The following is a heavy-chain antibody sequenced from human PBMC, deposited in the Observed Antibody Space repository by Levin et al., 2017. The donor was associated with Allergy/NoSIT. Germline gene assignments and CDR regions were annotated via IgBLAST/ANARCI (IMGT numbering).Heavy chain of an antibody. Sequence: GESLKISCKASGYTFISYVINWVRQAPGQRLEWMGWINAGNGNIKYSQKLQGRVTITRDTSASTAYMELSSLRSEDTAVYYCARGLLPSAPNWFDPWGQGTLVTVSS. J-gene: IGHJ5*02. D-gene: IGHD2-21*02. V-gene: IGHV1-3*01. CDR2: INAGNGNI. CDR3: ARGLLPSAPNWFDP. CDR1: GYTFISYV.